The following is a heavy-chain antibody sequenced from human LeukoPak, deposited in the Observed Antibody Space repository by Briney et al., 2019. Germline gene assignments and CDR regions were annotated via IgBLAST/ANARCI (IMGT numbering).Heavy chain of an antibody. CDR2: MNPKSGLT. V-gene: IGHV1-8*03. CDR1: GYTFTTYD. Sequence: ASLRVSCKASGYTFTTYDINWGRQATGQGLEWMGWMNPKSGLTGYAQKFQGRVTITRDTSISTAYMELSSLRSEDTAVYYCARVAGSIDYWGQGNLVTVSS. CDR3: ARVAGSIDY. J-gene: IGHJ4*02. D-gene: IGHD6-19*01.